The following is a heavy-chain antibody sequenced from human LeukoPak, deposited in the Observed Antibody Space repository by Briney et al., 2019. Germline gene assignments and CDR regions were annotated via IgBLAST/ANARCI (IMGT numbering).Heavy chain of an antibody. V-gene: IGHV3-11*04. CDR2: ISSSGSTI. Sequence: PGGSLRLSCAASGFTFSDYYMSWLRQAPGKGLEWVSYISSSGSTIYYADSVKGRFTISRDNAKNSLYLQMNSLRAEDTAVYYCARDNADYDFWSGKRYWGQGTLVTVSS. CDR1: GFTFSDYY. CDR3: ARDNADYDFWSGKRY. D-gene: IGHD3-3*01. J-gene: IGHJ4*02.